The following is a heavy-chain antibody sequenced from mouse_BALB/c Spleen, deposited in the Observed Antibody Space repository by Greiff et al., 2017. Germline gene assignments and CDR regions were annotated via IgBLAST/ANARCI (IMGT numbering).Heavy chain of an antibody. J-gene: IGHJ3*01. CDR1: SYTFTDYA. Sequence: QVQLQQSGPELVRPGVSVKISCKGSSYTFTDYAMHWVKQSHAKSLEWIGVISTYYGNTNYNQKFKGKATMTVDKSSSTAYMELARLTSEDSAVYYCAREGVSSGFSWFAYWGQGTLVTVSA. CDR2: ISTYYGNT. CDR3: AREGVSSGFSWFAY. D-gene: IGHD3-1*01. V-gene: IGHV1-67*01.